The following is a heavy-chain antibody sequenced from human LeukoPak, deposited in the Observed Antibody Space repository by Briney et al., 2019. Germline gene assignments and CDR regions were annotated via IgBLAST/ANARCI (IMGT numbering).Heavy chain of an antibody. CDR1: GGSISSGDYY. CDR2: SYCSGST. CDR3: ARVVRYQLLFYFDY. D-gene: IGHD2-2*01. V-gene: IGHV4-30-4*01. J-gene: IGHJ4*02. Sequence: SQTLSLTCTVSGGSISSGDYYWSWIRQPPGKGLEWIGYSYCSGSTYYNPSLKSRVTISVDTSKNQFSLKLSSVTAADTAVYYCARVVRYQLLFYFDYWGQGTLVTVS.